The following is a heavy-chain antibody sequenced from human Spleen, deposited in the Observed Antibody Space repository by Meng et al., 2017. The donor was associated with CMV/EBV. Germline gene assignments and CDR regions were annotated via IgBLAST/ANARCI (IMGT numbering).Heavy chain of an antibody. CDR1: GFTFSSYA. Sequence: GGSLRLSCAASGFTFSSYAMSWVRQAPGKGLEWVSVIYSGGSSTYYADSVKGRFSISRDNSKNTLYLQMNSLRAEDTAVYYCANTGYYYDSSGYFSDIWGQGTMVTVSS. CDR2: IYSGGSST. V-gene: IGHV3-23*03. CDR3: ANTGYYYDSSGYFSDI. D-gene: IGHD3-22*01. J-gene: IGHJ3*02.